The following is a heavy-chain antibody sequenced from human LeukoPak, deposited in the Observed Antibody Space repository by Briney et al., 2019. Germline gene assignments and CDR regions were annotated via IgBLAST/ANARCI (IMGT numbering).Heavy chain of an antibody. CDR3: AREREQWHAFDI. J-gene: IGHJ3*02. D-gene: IGHD6-19*01. CDR2: ISSSGSTI. CDR1: GFTLSSYE. Sequence: GGSLRLSCAASGFTLSSYEMNWVRQAPGKGLEWVSYISSSGSTIYYADSVKGRFTISRDNAKNSLYLQMNSLRAEDTAVYFCAREREQWHAFDIWGQGTMVTVSS. V-gene: IGHV3-48*03.